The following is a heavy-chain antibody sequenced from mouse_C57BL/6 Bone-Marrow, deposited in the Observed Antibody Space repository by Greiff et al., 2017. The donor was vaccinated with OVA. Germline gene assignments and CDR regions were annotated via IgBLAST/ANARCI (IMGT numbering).Heavy chain of an antibody. CDR1: GFNIKDDY. D-gene: IGHD3-2*02. CDR3: TAQAPAWFAY. CDR2: IDPENGDT. J-gene: IGHJ3*01. V-gene: IGHV14-4*01. Sequence: VHVKQSGAELVRPGASVKLSCTASGFNIKDDYMHWVKQRPEQGLEWIGWIDPENGDTEYASKFQGKATITADTSSNTAYLQLSSLTSEDTAVYYCTAQAPAWFAYWGQGTLVTVSA.